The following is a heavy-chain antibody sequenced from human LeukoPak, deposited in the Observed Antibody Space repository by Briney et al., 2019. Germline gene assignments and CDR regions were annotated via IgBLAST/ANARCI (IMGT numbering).Heavy chain of an antibody. CDR3: ARPFWSGYSNYFDY. V-gene: IGHV3-7*01. J-gene: IGHJ4*02. D-gene: IGHD3-3*01. CDR2: IKQDGSEK. Sequence: GGSLRLSCAASGFTFSSYWMSWVRQAPGKGLEWVANIKQDGSEKYYVDSVKGRFTISRDNAKNSLYLQMNSLRAEDTAVYYCARPFWSGYSNYFDYWGQGTLVTVSS. CDR1: GFTFSSYW.